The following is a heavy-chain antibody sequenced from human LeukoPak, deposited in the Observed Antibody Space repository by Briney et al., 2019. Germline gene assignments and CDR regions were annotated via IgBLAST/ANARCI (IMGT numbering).Heavy chain of an antibody. Sequence: GGSLRLSCAASGFTFDDYGMSWVRQAPGKGLEWVSGINWNGGSTGYADSVKGRFTVSRDNAKNSLYLQMNSLRAEDTALYHCASSCSSTSCYGRDVWGKGTTVTVSS. J-gene: IGHJ6*04. V-gene: IGHV3-20*01. CDR1: GFTFDDYG. CDR2: INWNGGST. CDR3: ASSCSSTSCYGRDV. D-gene: IGHD2-2*01.